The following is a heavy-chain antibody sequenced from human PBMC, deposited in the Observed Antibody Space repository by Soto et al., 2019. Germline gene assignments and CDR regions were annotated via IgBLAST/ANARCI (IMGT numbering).Heavy chain of an antibody. CDR2: IIPISSTT. J-gene: IGHJ6*02. Sequence: QVELVQSGAEVKKPGSSVKVSCKASGGNFITSAISWVRPAPGQGHEWMGEIIPISSTTKSAHKFQDRVTLSADGSSSTVHMELRSLKSVDTAIYFCANKLGIAPCGSYGLDVWGQGTTVTVSS. CDR3: ANKLGIAPCGSYGLDV. CDR1: GGNFITSA. V-gene: IGHV1-69*01. D-gene: IGHD7-27*01.